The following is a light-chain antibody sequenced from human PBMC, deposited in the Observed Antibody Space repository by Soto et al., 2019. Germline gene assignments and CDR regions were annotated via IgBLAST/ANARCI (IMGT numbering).Light chain of an antibody. CDR1: QAIHSY. CDR2: ATS. Sequence: DIQMTQSPSSLSASVGDRVTITCRASQAIHSYLNWYQQKPGKAPNLLIFATSTLQSGVPSRFSGSGSGTDFTLTISSLQPEDFATYYCQQSYSTPLFGPGTKVDIK. CDR3: QQSYSTPL. V-gene: IGKV1-39*01. J-gene: IGKJ3*01.